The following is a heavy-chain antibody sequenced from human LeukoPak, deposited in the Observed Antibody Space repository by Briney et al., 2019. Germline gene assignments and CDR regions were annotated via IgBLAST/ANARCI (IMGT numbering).Heavy chain of an antibody. J-gene: IGHJ4*02. Sequence: GGSLRLSCAASGFTFSSYGMHWVRQAPGKGLVWVSRINSDGSSTSYADSVRGRFTISRDNAKNTLYLQMNSLRAEDTAVYYCARGGTYYDILTGWGQGTLVTVSS. CDR1: GFTFSSYG. CDR3: ARGGTYYDILTG. CDR2: INSDGSST. V-gene: IGHV3-74*01. D-gene: IGHD3-9*01.